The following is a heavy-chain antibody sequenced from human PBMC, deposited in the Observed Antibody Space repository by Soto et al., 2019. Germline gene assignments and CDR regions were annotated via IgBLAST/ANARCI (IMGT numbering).Heavy chain of an antibody. Sequence: GGSLRLSCTASGFTFGDYAMSWFRQAPGKGLEWVGFIRSKAYGGTTEYAASVKGRFTISRDDSKSIAYLQMNSLKTEDTAVYYCTREDFLYCSGGSCGMARFDYWGQGTLVTVSS. V-gene: IGHV3-49*03. CDR3: TREDFLYCSGGSCGMARFDY. D-gene: IGHD2-15*01. J-gene: IGHJ4*02. CDR1: GFTFGDYA. CDR2: IRSKAYGGTT.